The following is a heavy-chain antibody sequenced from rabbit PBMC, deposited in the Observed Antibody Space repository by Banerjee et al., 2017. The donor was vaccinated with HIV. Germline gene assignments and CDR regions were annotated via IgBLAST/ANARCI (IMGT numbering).Heavy chain of an antibody. D-gene: IGHD1-1*01. CDR1: GFDLSSYYY. V-gene: IGHV1S45*01. Sequence: QEQLVESRGGLVQPEGSLTLTCKASGFDLSSYYYMCWVRQAPGKGLEWIGCIYAGSGDNIYYANWAKSRFTISRTSSTTVTLQMTSLTAADTATYFCARDPYVSSSGGYTNVLWGPGTLAPS. J-gene: IGHJ4*01. CDR2: IYAGSGDNI. CDR3: ARDPYVSSSGGYTNVL.